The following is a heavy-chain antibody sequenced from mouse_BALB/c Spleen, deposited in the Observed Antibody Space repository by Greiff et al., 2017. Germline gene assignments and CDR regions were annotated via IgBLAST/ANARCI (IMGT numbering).Heavy chain of an antibody. D-gene: IGHD1-2*01. CDR2: IYPGNSDT. CDR3: TRSITVDYAMDD. CDR1: GYTFTSYW. J-gene: IGHJ4*01. V-gene: IGHV1-5*01. Sequence: EVQLQQSGTVLARPGASVKMSCKASGYTFTSYWMHWVKQRPGQGLEWIGAIYPGNSDTSYNQKFKGKAKLTAVTSTSTAYMELSSLTNEDSAVYYCTRSITVDYAMDDWGQGTSVTVSS.